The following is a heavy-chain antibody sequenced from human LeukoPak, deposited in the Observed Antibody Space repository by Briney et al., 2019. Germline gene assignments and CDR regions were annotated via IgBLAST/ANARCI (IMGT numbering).Heavy chain of an antibody. J-gene: IGHJ4*02. CDR1: GFTFSSHL. CDR3: ARALDGSGSRSFDY. Sequence: GGSLRLSCAASGFTFSSHLMHWVRQAPGKGLVWVSRIYSDGSSTNYADSVKGRFTISRDNSKNTLYLQMNSLRAEDTAVYYCARALDGSGSRSFDYWGQGTLVTVSS. D-gene: IGHD3-10*01. CDR2: IYSDGSST. V-gene: IGHV3-74*01.